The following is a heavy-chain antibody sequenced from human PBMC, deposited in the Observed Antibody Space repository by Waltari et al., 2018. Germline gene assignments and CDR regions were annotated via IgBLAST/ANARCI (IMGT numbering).Heavy chain of an antibody. CDR3: ARHDYGYYSYFDY. CDR2: SHPGASGT. Sequence: EVQLVQSGAEVKKPGESLKVSCKGSGYSFTNYWIAWVRQMPGKGLEGMGSSHPGASGTSYSPSLQGQVTISADKSISTAYLQWSSLNAADTAIYYCARHDYGYYSYFDYWGQGTLVTVSS. D-gene: IGHD4-17*01. J-gene: IGHJ4*02. V-gene: IGHV5-51*01. CDR1: GYSFTNYW.